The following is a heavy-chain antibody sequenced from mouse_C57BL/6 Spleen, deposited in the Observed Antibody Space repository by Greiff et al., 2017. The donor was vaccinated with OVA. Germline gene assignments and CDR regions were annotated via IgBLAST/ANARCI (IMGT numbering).Heavy chain of an antibody. CDR3: ARPPFAY. Sequence: QVQLQQPGAELVKPGASVKLSCKASGYTFTSYWMQWVKQRPGQGLEWIGEIDPSDSYTNYNQKFKGKATLTVDKSSSTAYMQLSSLTSEDSAVYYCARPPFAYWGQGTLVTVSA. J-gene: IGHJ3*01. V-gene: IGHV1-50*01. CDR2: IDPSDSYT. CDR1: GYTFTSYW.